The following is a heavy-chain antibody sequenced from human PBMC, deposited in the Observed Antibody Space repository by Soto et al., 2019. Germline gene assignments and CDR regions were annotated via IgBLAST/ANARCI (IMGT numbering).Heavy chain of an antibody. CDR2: ISPSGTT. Sequence: SETLSLTCAAYGGSFSNNYWTWFRQPPGKGLEWIGEISPSGTTKYIPSLKSRGTISVDTSRKQFFLKVTSVSAADTAVYYCATSLWFGTQPEIWGPGTLVTVSS. J-gene: IGHJ4*02. CDR3: ATSLWFGTQPEI. V-gene: IGHV4-34*01. CDR1: GGSFSNNY. D-gene: IGHD3-10*01.